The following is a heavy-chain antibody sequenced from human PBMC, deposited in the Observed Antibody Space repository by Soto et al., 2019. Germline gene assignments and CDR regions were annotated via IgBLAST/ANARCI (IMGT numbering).Heavy chain of an antibody. J-gene: IGHJ4*02. CDR2: ITATGDRT. CDR3: ATMNGYFEY. V-gene: IGHV3-23*01. D-gene: IGHD3-22*01. CDR1: GFRFSSYS. Sequence: VGSLRLSCADSGFRFSSYSMSWVRQTPGKGLEWVAAITATGDRTYYADSVTGRFTISRDNSKKTHYLQMTSLRAEDTAMYYCATMNGYFEYWGQGTPVTVSS.